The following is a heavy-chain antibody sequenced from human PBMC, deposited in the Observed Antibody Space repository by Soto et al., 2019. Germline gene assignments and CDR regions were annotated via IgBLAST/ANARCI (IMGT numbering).Heavy chain of an antibody. J-gene: IGHJ6*02. V-gene: IGHV5-51*01. CDR1: GYRFTSYC. CDR3: AILEQYSSYYYVMDV. D-gene: IGHD6-19*01. CDR2: IYPGDSDT. Sequence: PGESLNVCCTGSGYRFTSYCIGWVSQMPGKGLEWMGIIYPGDSDTRYSPSFQGQVTISADKSISTAYLQWSSLKASDAAMYYCAILEQYSSYYYVMDVWCLGTTVTVSS.